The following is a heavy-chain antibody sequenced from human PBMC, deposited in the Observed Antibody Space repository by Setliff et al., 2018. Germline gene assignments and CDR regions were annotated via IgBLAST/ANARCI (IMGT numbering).Heavy chain of an antibody. Sequence: ASVKVSCKASGYIFNTFGINWVRQAPGQGLEWMGWISAYAQKFQDRVTITADTSTGTAYMELRSLTSDDTAVYYCVRGSGPRVVVAMPFDYWGQGTPVTVSS. CDR2: ISA. D-gene: IGHD2-2*01. CDR1: GYIFNTFG. V-gene: IGHV1-18*01. J-gene: IGHJ4*02. CDR3: VRGSGPRVVVAMPFDY.